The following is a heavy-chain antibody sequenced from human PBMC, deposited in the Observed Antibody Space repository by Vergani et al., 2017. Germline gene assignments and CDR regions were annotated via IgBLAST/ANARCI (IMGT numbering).Heavy chain of an antibody. J-gene: IGHJ6*03. V-gene: IGHV4-34*01. CDR1: GGSFTSYH. CDR2: IDHTGRP. D-gene: IGHD4-11*01. CDR3: ARVNTETNGHLYYYYYMDV. Sequence: QVQLQQWGGGLLKPSETLSLTCVVNGGSFTSYHWTWIRQSPGEGLEWVVAIDHTGRPAYNPSLKSRLTMSVDKSRNPFSLTLNSVTATDTAIYFCARVNTETNGHLYYYYYMDVWGQGTAVTVS.